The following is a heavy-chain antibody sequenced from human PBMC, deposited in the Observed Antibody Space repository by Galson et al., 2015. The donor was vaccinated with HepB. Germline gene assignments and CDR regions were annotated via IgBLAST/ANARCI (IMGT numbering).Heavy chain of an antibody. CDR3: AKGWTAKCGSWFDP. J-gene: IGHJ5*02. V-gene: IGHV3-23*01. CDR2: ISGSGGST. Sequence: SLRLSCAASGFTFSSYAMSWVRQAPGKGLGWVSAISGSGGSTYYAGSVKGRFTISRDNSKNTLYLQMNSLRAEDTAVYYCAKGWTAKCGSWFDPWGQGTLVTVSS. D-gene: IGHD2-15*01. CDR1: GFTFSSYA.